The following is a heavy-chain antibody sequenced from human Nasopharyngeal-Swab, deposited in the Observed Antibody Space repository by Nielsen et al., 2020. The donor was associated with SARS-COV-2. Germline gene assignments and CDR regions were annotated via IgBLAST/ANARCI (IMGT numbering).Heavy chain of an antibody. Sequence: SETLSLTCTVSGGSISSSSYYWGWIRQPPGKGLEWIGSIYYSGSTYYNPSLKSRVTISVDTSKNQFSLKLSSVTAADTAVYYCAGLEWLFLMGSGMDVWGQGTTVTVSS. J-gene: IGHJ6*02. V-gene: IGHV4-39*01. CDR3: AGLEWLFLMGSGMDV. CDR1: GGSISSSSYY. D-gene: IGHD3-3*01. CDR2: IYYSGST.